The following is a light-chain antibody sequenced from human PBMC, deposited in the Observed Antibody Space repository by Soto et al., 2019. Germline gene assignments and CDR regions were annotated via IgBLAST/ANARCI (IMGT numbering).Light chain of an antibody. CDR3: QHGDDWARK. V-gene: IGKV3D-15*01. CDR2: VAS. Sequence: EVLMTQSPATLSVSPGEGATLSCRASQSVSNHLAWYQQIPGQAPSLLIYVASTRATGIPARFSGSGSGTEFTLTLRSLQSEDYALYYFQHGDDWARKFGQGTKVEIK. CDR1: QSVSNH. J-gene: IGKJ1*01.